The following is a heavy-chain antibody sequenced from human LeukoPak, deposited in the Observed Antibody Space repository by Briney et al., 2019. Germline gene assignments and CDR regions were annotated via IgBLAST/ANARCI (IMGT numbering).Heavy chain of an antibody. CDR3: AKGGTWRLVEGCFDY. CDR1: GFTFSSYG. D-gene: IGHD6-19*01. V-gene: IGHV3-23*01. CDR2: ISGSGGST. Sequence: PGGSLRLSCAASGFTFSSYGMSWVRQAPGKGLEWVSAISGSGGSTYYADSVKGRFTISRDNSKNTLYLQMNSLRAEDTAVYYCAKGGTWRLVEGCFDYWGQGTLVTVSS. J-gene: IGHJ4*02.